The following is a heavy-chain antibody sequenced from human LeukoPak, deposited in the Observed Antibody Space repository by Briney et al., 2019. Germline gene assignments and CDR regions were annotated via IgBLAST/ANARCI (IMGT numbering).Heavy chain of an antibody. Sequence: SETLSLTCAVSGGSISSSNWWSWVRQPPGKGLEWIGYIYYSGSTNYNPSLKSRVTISVDTSKNQFSLKLSSVTAADTAVYYCAREHCGGDCLFDYWGQGTLVTVSS. J-gene: IGHJ4*02. CDR1: GGSISSSNW. CDR2: IYYSGST. D-gene: IGHD2-21*02. V-gene: IGHV4-4*02. CDR3: AREHCGGDCLFDY.